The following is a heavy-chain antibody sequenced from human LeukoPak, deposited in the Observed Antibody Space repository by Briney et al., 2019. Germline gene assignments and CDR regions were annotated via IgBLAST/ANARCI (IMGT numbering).Heavy chain of an antibody. CDR1: GYTFTGYY. CDR3: ARALPSWIQLWFDY. D-gene: IGHD5-18*01. Sequence: ASVKVSCKASGYTFTGYYMHWVRQAPGQGLEWMGWINPNSGGTNFAQKFQGRVTMTRDTSINTTYMDLSSLRSDDTAVYYCARALPSWIQLWFDYWGQGTLVTVSS. J-gene: IGHJ4*02. V-gene: IGHV1-2*02. CDR2: INPNSGGT.